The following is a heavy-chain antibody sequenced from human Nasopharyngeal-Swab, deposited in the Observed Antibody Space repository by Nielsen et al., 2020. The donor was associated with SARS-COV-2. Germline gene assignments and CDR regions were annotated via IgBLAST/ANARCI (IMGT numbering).Heavy chain of an antibody. CDR2: INAGNGNT. Sequence: WVRQAPGQRLEWMGCINAGNGNTKYSQKFQGRVTITRDTSASTAYMELSSLRSEDTAVYYCARKSIAAAGRWVDYWGRGTLVTVSS. J-gene: IGHJ4*02. D-gene: IGHD6-13*01. V-gene: IGHV1-3*01. CDR3: ARKSIAAAGRWVDY.